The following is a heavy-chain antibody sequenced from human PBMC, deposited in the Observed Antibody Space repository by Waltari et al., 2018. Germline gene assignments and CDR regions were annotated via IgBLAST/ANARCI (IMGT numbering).Heavy chain of an antibody. J-gene: IGHJ3*02. CDR3: ARDIVVVPAGARDAFDI. V-gene: IGHV4-38-2*02. CDR2: IYHSGST. CDR1: GYSISSGYY. D-gene: IGHD2-2*01. Sequence: QVQLQESGPGLVKPSETLSLTCTVSGYSISSGYYWGWIRQTPGKGLEWIGSIYHSGSTYYNPSLKSRVTISVDTSKNQFSLKLSSVTAADTAVYYCARDIVVVPAGARDAFDIWGQGTMVTVSS.